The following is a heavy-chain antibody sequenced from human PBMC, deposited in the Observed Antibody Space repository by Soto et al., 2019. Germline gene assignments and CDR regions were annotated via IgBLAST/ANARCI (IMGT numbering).Heavy chain of an antibody. CDR1: GFTVSSNW. Sequence: PGGSLRLSCLASGFTVSSNWMSWVRQAPGKALEWVSIIYNSGTTYYADSVKGRFTVSRDNSKNTLYLQMNSLRAEDTAVYYCARDSYFTLWGQGTLVTVSS. D-gene: IGHD2-15*01. CDR3: ARDSYFTL. CDR2: IYNSGTT. V-gene: IGHV3-53*01. J-gene: IGHJ4*02.